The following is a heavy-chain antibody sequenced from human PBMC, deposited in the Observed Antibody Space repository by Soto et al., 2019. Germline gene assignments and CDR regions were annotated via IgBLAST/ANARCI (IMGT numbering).Heavy chain of an antibody. CDR1: GFTFSSYA. CDR2: ISGSGGST. J-gene: IGHJ4*02. Sequence: GGSLRFSCAASGFTFSSYAMSWVRQAPGKGLEWVSAISGSGGSTYYADSVKGRFTISRDNSKNTLYLQMNSLRAEDTAVYYCAKDNRGDIPSGYFDYWGQGTLVTVSS. D-gene: IGHD3-3*01. CDR3: AKDNRGDIPSGYFDY. V-gene: IGHV3-23*01.